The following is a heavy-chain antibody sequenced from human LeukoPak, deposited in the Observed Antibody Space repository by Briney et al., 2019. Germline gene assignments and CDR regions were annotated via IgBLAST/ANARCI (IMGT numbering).Heavy chain of an antibody. J-gene: IGHJ6*04. CDR3: AELGITMIGGV. CDR1: GFTFTHYG. Sequence: RTSLRLSCVASGFTFTHYGFHWVRQAPGKALEWVSFIRYDENNKYYADSVRGRFTISRDNAKNSLYLQTNSLRAEDTAVYYCAELGITMIGGVWGKGTTVTISS. CDR2: IRYDENNK. V-gene: IGHV3-33*03. D-gene: IGHD3-10*02.